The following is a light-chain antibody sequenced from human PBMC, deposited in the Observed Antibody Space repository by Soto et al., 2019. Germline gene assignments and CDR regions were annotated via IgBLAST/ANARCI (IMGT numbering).Light chain of an antibody. CDR3: GSWDSSLSAYV. J-gene: IGLJ1*01. V-gene: IGLV1-51*01. CDR1: SSNIGGIS. Sequence: QSVMTQPPSVSAAPGQKVTISCSGSSSNIGGISVSWYQQLPGTAPKLLIYDDDKRPSGIPDRFSGSKSGTSATLGITGFQTGDEADYYGGSWDSSLSAYVFGNGTKLTVL. CDR2: DDD.